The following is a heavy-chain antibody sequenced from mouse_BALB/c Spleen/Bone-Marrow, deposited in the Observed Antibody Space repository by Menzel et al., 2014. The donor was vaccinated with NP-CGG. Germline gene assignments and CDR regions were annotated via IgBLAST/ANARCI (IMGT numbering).Heavy chain of an antibody. D-gene: IGHD2-4*01. V-gene: IGHV5-17*02. CDR3: ARGYDYGFAY. CDR1: GFTFSSFG. J-gene: IGHJ3*01. CDR2: ISSGSSTI. Sequence: EVKLMESGGGLVQPGGSRKLSCAASGFTFSSFGMHWVRRAPEKGLEWVAYISSGSSTIYYADTVKGRFTISRDNPKNTLFLQMTSLRSEDTAMYYCARGYDYGFAYWGQGTLVTVPA.